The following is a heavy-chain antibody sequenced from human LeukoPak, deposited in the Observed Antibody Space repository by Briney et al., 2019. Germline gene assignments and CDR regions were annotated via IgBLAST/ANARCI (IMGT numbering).Heavy chain of an antibody. CDR1: GYIFTSYV. J-gene: IGHJ6*02. D-gene: IGHD4-17*01. Sequence: GASVKVSCKASGYIFTSYVMHWVRRAPGQRLEWMGWINVGNGDTKYSQKFQGRVTIARDTSASTAYMELSSLRSEDTAVYYCARDDRLGTVTTYYYGMDVWGQGTTVTVSS. CDR2: INVGNGDT. CDR3: ARDDRLGTVTTYYYGMDV. V-gene: IGHV1-3*01.